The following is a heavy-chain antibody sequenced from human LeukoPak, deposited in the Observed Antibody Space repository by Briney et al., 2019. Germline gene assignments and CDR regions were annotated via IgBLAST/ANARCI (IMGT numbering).Heavy chain of an antibody. V-gene: IGHV4-61*01. CDR3: ARVHGLYYYGMDV. CDR1: GGSISSGSYY. J-gene: IGHJ6*02. CDR2: IYYSGST. Sequence: PSETLSLTCTVSGGSISSGSYYWSWIRQPPGKGLEWIGYIYYSGSTNYNPSLKSRVTISVDTSKNQFSLKLSSVTAADTAVYYCARVHGLYYYGMDVWGQGTTVTVSS. D-gene: IGHD4-17*01.